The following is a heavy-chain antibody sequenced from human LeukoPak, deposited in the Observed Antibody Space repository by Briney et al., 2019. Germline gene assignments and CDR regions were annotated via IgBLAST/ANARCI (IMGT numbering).Heavy chain of an antibody. Sequence: GESLKISCKGSGYSFTSYWIGWVRQMPGKGLEWMGIIYPGDSDTRYSPSFQGQVTISADKSISTAYLQWSSLKASDTAMYYCARLFERIKYYDILTGYYHPSGMDVWGQGTTVTVSS. J-gene: IGHJ6*02. V-gene: IGHV5-51*01. CDR3: ARLFERIKYYDILTGYYHPSGMDV. D-gene: IGHD3-9*01. CDR1: GYSFTSYW. CDR2: IYPGDSDT.